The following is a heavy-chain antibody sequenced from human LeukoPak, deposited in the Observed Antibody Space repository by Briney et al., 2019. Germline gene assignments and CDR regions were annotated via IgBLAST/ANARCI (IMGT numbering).Heavy chain of an antibody. CDR2: IYFSGDT. CDR3: ARDSGFWLY. Sequence: SETLSLTCTVSGDSISSGGHYWGWVRQTQGKRLEWIGNIYFSGDTSFNPSLKSRLTMSVDTSKNQLFLNLDSVTAADTAVYYCARDSGFWLYWGQGTLVTVSS. V-gene: IGHV4-39*07. CDR1: GDSISSGGHY. J-gene: IGHJ4*02. D-gene: IGHD3-22*01.